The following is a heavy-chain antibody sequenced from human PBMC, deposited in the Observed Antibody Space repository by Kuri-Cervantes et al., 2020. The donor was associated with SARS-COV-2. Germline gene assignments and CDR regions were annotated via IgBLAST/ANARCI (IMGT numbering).Heavy chain of an antibody. J-gene: IGHJ4*02. V-gene: IGHV1-2*02. D-gene: IGHD6-19*01. Sequence: ASVKVSCKASGYTFIGYYIHWVRLAPGQGPEWMGWINPNSGGTNYAQKFQGRVTMARDTSISTVYMELSRLRYNDTAVYYCARSSGYSSAWYSDYWGQGALVT. CDR3: ARSSGYSSAWYSDY. CDR1: GYTFIGYY. CDR2: INPNSGGT.